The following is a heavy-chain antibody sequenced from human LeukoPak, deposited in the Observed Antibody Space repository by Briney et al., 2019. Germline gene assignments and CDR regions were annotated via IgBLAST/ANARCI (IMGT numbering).Heavy chain of an antibody. CDR1: GFTFSSYA. D-gene: IGHD7-27*01. V-gene: IGHV3-30*09. CDR2: IESDANNK. J-gene: IGHJ4*02. Sequence: PGGSLRLSCAASGFTFSSYAMHWVRQAPGKEPEWVAVIESDANNKYYADSVRGRFAVSRENAKNTVFLQMNGLRPEDTAIYYCARDRPVWGLDYWGQGTLVTVSS. CDR3: ARDRPVWGLDY.